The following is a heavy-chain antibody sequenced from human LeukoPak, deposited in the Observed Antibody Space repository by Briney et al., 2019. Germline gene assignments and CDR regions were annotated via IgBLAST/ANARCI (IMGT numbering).Heavy chain of an antibody. V-gene: IGHV3-33*01. CDR1: GFTFSSYG. Sequence: GRSLRLSCAASGFTFSSYGMHWVRQAPGKGLEWVAVIWYDGSNKYYADSVKGRFTISRDNSKNTLYLQMNSLRAEDTAVYYCARGLYSSSSGGNWFDPWGQGTLVTVSS. D-gene: IGHD6-6*01. CDR3: ARGLYSSSSGGNWFDP. CDR2: IWYDGSNK. J-gene: IGHJ5*02.